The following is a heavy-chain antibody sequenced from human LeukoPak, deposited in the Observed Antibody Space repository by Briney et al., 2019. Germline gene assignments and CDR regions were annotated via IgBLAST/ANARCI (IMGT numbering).Heavy chain of an antibody. Sequence: ASVKVSCKASGYTFTGYYMHWVRQAPGQGLEWMGWINPNRGGTNYAQKFQGRVTMTRDTYIGTAYMELRRLRSDDTAVYYCARGSVDIVATIISYWYFDLWGRGTLVSVSS. CDR3: ARGSVDIVATIISYWYFDL. CDR2: INPNRGGT. D-gene: IGHD5-12*01. CDR1: GYTFTGYY. J-gene: IGHJ2*01. V-gene: IGHV1-2*02.